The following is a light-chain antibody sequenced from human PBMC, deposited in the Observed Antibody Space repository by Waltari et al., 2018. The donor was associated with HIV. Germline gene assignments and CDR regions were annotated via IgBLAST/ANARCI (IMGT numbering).Light chain of an antibody. CDR3: QQYDSYPWT. CDR2: KAS. CDR1: QNIRNW. Sequence: DIQLTQSPSTLSASVGDRVTISCRASQNIRNWLAWYQQKPGKAPKLLIYKASSLESGVPSRFSGSGSGTEFTLTLSSLQPEDFATYYCQQYDSYPWTFGPGTKVEIK. J-gene: IGKJ1*01. V-gene: IGKV1-5*03.